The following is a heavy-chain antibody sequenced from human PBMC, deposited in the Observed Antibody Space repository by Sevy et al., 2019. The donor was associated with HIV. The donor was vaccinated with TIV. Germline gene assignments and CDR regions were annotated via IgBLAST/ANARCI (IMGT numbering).Heavy chain of an antibody. CDR2: IYQDGSEK. D-gene: IGHD4-17*01. CDR1: GFSFRSYW. Sequence: GGCLRLSCAASGFSFRSYWMTWVRQAPGKGLEWVASIYQDGSEKYYMDTVKGRFTVSRDNAKNSLFLQMNSLRVEDTAVYYCAREGSYGDYMLSYYYGMDVWGQGTTVTVSS. J-gene: IGHJ6*02. CDR3: AREGSYGDYMLSYYYGMDV. V-gene: IGHV3-7*01.